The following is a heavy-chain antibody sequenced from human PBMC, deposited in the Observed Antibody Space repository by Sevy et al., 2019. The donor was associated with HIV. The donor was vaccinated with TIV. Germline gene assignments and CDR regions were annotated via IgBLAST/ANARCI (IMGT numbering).Heavy chain of an antibody. CDR2: ISWNSGSI. J-gene: IGHJ2*01. D-gene: IGHD6-13*01. CDR3: AKDMKQTGYFDL. CDR1: GFNFDDYA. V-gene: IGHV3-9*01. Sequence: GGSLRLSCAASGFNFDDYAMHWVRQAPGKGLEWVSGISWNSGSIGYADSVKGRFTISRDNAKNSLYLQMNSLRAEDTALYYCAKDMKQTGYFDLWGRGTLVTVSS.